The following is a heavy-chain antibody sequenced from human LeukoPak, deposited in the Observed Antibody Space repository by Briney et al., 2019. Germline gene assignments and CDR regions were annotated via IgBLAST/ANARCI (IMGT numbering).Heavy chain of an antibody. CDR2: ITSESIP. CDR3: AKDIRGAYYDSSGYYYVNYYYGMDV. CDR1: GFLFHDYY. J-gene: IGHJ6*02. D-gene: IGHD3-22*01. V-gene: IGHV3-11*05. Sequence: GGSLRLSCEASGFLFHDYYMSWVRQAPGKGLEWIAYITSESIPQYADSVRGRFTISRDNAKNSLYLQMNSLRAEDTALYYCAKDIRGAYYDSSGYYYVNYYYGMDVWGQGTTVTVSS.